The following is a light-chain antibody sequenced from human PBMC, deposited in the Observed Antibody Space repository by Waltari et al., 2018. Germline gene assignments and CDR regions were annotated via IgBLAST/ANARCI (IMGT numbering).Light chain of an antibody. J-gene: IGKJ4*01. CDR2: AAS. Sequence: IQLTQSPSSLSASVGERLIITCRASQDIYSYLAWYQQKPGKAPKLLISAASTLQSGVPSRFSGSGSGTDFTLTISSLQPEDFATYYCQQLNSYPLTFGGGTIVEIK. CDR1: QDIYSY. CDR3: QQLNSYPLT. V-gene: IGKV1-9*01.